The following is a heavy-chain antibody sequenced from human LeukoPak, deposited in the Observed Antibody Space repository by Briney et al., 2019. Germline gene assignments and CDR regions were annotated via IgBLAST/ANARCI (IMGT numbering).Heavy chain of an antibody. CDR3: ARVARTTGTTDFDY. V-gene: IGHV1-18*04. D-gene: IGHD1-1*01. Sequence: GASVKVSCKASGDTFTRYGISWVRQAPGQGLEWMGWISTYNGYTKYAQKLQGRVTMTTDTSTTTAYMELRSLTSDDTAVYYCARVARTTGTTDFDYWGQGALVTVSS. J-gene: IGHJ4*02. CDR2: ISTYNGYT. CDR1: GDTFTRYG.